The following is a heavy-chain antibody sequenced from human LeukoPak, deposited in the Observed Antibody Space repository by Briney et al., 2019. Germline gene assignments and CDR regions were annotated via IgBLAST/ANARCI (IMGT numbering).Heavy chain of an antibody. Sequence: PSETLSLTCTVSGGSISSYYWSWIRQPPGKGLEWIGYVYYSGSTNYNPSLKSRVTISVDTSKNQFSLKLNSVTAADTAVYYCASLSYDSSGYYPSWGRGTLVTVSS. J-gene: IGHJ2*01. CDR3: ASLSYDSSGYYPS. D-gene: IGHD3-22*01. CDR1: GGSISSYY. V-gene: IGHV4-59*01. CDR2: VYYSGST.